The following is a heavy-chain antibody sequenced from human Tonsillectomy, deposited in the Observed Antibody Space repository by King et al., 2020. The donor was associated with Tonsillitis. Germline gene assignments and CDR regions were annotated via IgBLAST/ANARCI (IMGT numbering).Heavy chain of an antibody. V-gene: IGHV4-31*03. Sequence: VQLPESGPGLVRPSQTMSLTCTVSGASISSGGYYWTWIRQHPGKGLEWIGYISYSGSTSYNPSLRSRVTISGDTSKNQFSLNLRSVTVADTAVYFCARDGSNGDYLRTTGFDIWGQGTMVTVSS. CDR1: GASISSGGYY. D-gene: IGHD4-17*01. J-gene: IGHJ3*02. CDR3: ARDGSNGDYLRTTGFDI. CDR2: ISYSGST.